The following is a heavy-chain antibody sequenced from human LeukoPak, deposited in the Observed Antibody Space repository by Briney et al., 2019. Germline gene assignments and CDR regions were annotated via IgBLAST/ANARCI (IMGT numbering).Heavy chain of an antibody. CDR1: GFIFTKYG. CDR2: IKSKVHGGTT. CDR3: SGHMTSADY. V-gene: IGHV3-15*07. Sequence: PGGSLRLSCAASGFIFTKYGMHWVRQAPGKGLEWVARIKSKVHGGTTDYAAPVNGRFTISRDDSENKLYLQMNSLKTEDTGVYFCSGHMTSADYWGQGTLVTVSS. D-gene: IGHD4-11*01. J-gene: IGHJ4*02.